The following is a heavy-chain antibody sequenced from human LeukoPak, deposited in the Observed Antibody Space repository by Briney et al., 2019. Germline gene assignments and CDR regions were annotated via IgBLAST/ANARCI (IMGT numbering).Heavy chain of an antibody. CDR1: GFTFSSYA. V-gene: IGHV3-23*01. Sequence: AGGSLRPSCAASGFTFSSYAMSWVRQAPGKGLEWVSAISGSGGSTYYADSVKGRFTISRDNSKNTLYLQMNSLRAEDTAVYYCAKDHPSIVVVVAAPFDYWGQGTLVTVSS. CDR3: AKDHPSIVVVVAAPFDY. D-gene: IGHD2-15*01. J-gene: IGHJ4*02. CDR2: ISGSGGST.